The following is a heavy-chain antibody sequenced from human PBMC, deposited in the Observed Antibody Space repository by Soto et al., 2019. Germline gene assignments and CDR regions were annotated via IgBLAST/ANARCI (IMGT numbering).Heavy chain of an antibody. J-gene: IGHJ4*02. D-gene: IGHD3-22*01. CDR3: TTDVRYYYDSSGYYRRFDY. Sequence: EVQLVESGGGLVQPGGSLRLSCAASGFTFSSYWMHWVRQAPGKGLVWVSRIKSKTDGGTTDYAAPVKGRFTISRDDSKNTLYLQMNSLKTEDTAVYYCTTDVRYYYDSSGYYRRFDYWGQGTLVTVSS. CDR1: GFTFSSYW. CDR2: IKSKTDGGTT. V-gene: IGHV3-15*07.